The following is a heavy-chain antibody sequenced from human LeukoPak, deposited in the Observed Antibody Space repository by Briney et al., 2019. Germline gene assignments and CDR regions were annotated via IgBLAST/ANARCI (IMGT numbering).Heavy chain of an antibody. J-gene: IGHJ4*02. CDR1: GVSISSADYY. V-gene: IGHV4-30-4*08. CDR2: ISYSGGA. Sequence: PSQTLSLTCSVSGVSISSADYYWSWVRQPPGKGLEWIGYISYSGGAYYNPSLKSRLTISVDTSKNRFSLRLSSVTAADTAVYFCARVYDTSGYYADFWGQGTLVTVSS. D-gene: IGHD3-22*01. CDR3: ARVYDTSGYYADF.